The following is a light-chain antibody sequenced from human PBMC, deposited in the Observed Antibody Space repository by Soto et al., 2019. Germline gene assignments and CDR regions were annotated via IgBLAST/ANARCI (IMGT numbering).Light chain of an antibody. CDR3: QQYDNSPLT. J-gene: IGKJ4*01. V-gene: IGKV3-20*01. CDR1: QSVSSSF. Sequence: EIVLTQSPGTLSLSPGERATLSCRASQSVSSSFLAWYQQKPGQAPRLLIYGASSRANGIPDRFSGSGSGTAFTLTISRLEPEDFAVYSCQQYDNSPLTFGGGTKVEIK. CDR2: GAS.